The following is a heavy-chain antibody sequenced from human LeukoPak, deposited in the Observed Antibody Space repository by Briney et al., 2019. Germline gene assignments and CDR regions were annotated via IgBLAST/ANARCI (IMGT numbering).Heavy chain of an antibody. V-gene: IGHV3-21*01. J-gene: IGHJ4*02. CDR2: ISSSSSYI. Sequence: GGSLRLSCAASGFTFSSYWMSWVRQAPGKGLEWVSSISSSSSYIYYADSVKGRFTISRDNAKNSLYLQMNSLRAEDTAVYYCARGPGSFSGSYSYWGQGTLVTVSS. D-gene: IGHD1-26*01. CDR3: ARGPGSFSGSYSY. CDR1: GFTFSSYW.